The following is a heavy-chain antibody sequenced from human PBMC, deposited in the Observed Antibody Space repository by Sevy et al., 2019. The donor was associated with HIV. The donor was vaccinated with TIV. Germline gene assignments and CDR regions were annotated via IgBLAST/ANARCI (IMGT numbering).Heavy chain of an antibody. Sequence: GGSLRLSCAASGFTFSSYGMHWVRQAPGKGLEWVAVISYDGSNKNYADSVKGRFTISRDTSKNTQYLKMNSLRAEDTAVYYCAKDRRGIWLPYYYYYYGMDVWGQGTTVTVSS. J-gene: IGHJ6*02. CDR3: AKDRRGIWLPYYYYYYGMDV. CDR1: GFTFSSYG. CDR2: ISYDGSNK. D-gene: IGHD3-9*01. V-gene: IGHV3-30*18.